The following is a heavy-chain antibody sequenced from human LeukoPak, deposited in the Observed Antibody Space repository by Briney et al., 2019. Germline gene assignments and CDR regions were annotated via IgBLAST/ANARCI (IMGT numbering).Heavy chain of an antibody. Sequence: ASVKVSCKASGYTFTGYYMHWVRQAPGQGLEWMGWINPNSGGTSSAKKFQGRVTMTGDTSIRTAYMELSRLRSDDTAVYYCARSYGSGRRDAFDIWGLGTMVIVSS. V-gene: IGHV1-2*02. D-gene: IGHD3-10*01. J-gene: IGHJ3*02. CDR2: INPNSGGT. CDR1: GYTFTGYY. CDR3: ARSYGSGRRDAFDI.